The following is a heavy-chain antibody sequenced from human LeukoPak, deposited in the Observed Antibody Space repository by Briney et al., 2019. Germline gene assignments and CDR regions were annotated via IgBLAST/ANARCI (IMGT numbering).Heavy chain of an antibody. CDR1: GFTFTSSA. J-gene: IGHJ3*02. Sequence: SVKVSCKASGFTFTSSAMQWVRQARGQRLEWIGWIVVGRGNTDYAQKFQARVTITRDMSTSTVYMEVSSLRSEDTAVYYCATDQSGGYFYDAFDIWGPGKLGTVSS. V-gene: IGHV1-58*02. D-gene: IGHD2-15*01. CDR3: ATDQSGGYFYDAFDI. CDR2: IVVGRGNT.